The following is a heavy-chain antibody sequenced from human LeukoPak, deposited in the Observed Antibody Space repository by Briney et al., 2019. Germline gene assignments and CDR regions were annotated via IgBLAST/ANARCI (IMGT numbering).Heavy chain of an antibody. CDR3: ARGVDVGAAAGNNWFDP. D-gene: IGHD6-13*01. CDR2: ISAYNGNT. V-gene: IGHV1-18*01. J-gene: IGHJ5*02. Sequence: GASVKVSCKASGYTFTSYGISWVRQAPGQGLEWMGWISAYNGNTNYAQKLQGRVTMTTDTSTSTAYMELRSLRSDDTAVYYCARGVDVGAAAGNNWFDPWGQGTLVTVSS. CDR1: GYTFTSYG.